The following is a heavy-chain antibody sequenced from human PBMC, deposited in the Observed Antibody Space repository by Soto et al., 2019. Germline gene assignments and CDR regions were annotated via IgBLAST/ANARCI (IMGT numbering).Heavy chain of an antibody. J-gene: IGHJ4*02. D-gene: IGHD2-2*01. CDR1: GFTFTYYA. Sequence: EVQLLESGGGLVQLGGSLRLSCTASGFTFTYYAFSWVRQAPGKGLEWVSAISANGQGIYYADSVRGRFTISRDNSKNTVFLHMDSLRAEDTAVYYCAKDRDYPRDQFHYWGQGTLVTVSS. CDR3: AKDRDYPRDQFHY. V-gene: IGHV3-23*01. CDR2: ISANGQGI.